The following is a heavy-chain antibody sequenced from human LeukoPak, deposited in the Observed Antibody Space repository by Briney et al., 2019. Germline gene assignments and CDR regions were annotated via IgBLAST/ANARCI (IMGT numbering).Heavy chain of an antibody. J-gene: IGHJ4*02. CDR1: GFTFSSYA. Sequence: GGSLRLSCAASGFTFSSYAMHRVRQAPGKGLEWVAVISYDGSNKYYADSVKGRFTISRDNSKNTLYLQMNSLRAEDTAVYYCARVPSGIAAFDYWGQGTLVTVSS. D-gene: IGHD6-25*01. V-gene: IGHV3-30-3*01. CDR3: ARVPSGIAAFDY. CDR2: ISYDGSNK.